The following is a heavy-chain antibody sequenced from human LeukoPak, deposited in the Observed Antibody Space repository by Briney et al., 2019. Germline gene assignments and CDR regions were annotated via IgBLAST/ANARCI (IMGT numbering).Heavy chain of an antibody. J-gene: IGHJ4*02. D-gene: IGHD3-10*01. Sequence: GGSLRLSCAASGFTFSAYEVNWVRQAPGKGLEWVSYISSGGSTIYYADSVKGRFTISRDNAKKSLYLQMNSLRAEDTAVYYCATSRRGFGGLWGYWGQGTLVTVSS. CDR2: ISSGGSTI. V-gene: IGHV3-48*03. CDR1: GFTFSAYE. CDR3: ATSRRGFGGLWGY.